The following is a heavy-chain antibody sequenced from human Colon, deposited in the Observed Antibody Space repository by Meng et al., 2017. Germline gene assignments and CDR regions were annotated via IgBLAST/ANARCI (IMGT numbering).Heavy chain of an antibody. Sequence: GESLKISCAASGFTFSTYNMHWVRQAPGKGLEWVSSISSSSSYIYYADSVKGRFTISRDNAKNSLYLQMNSLRAEDTAVYYCARERQYRNYFEYWGQGTLVTVSS. CDR3: ARERQYRNYFEY. D-gene: IGHD3-16*02. CDR2: ISSSSSYI. V-gene: IGHV3-21*01. CDR1: GFTFSTYN. J-gene: IGHJ4*01.